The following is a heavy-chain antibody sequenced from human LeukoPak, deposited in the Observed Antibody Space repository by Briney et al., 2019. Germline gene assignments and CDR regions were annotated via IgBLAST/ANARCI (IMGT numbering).Heavy chain of an antibody. CDR3: SRALVVPAAMWYYYYYYGMDV. CDR2: MNPNSGNT. CDR1: GYTFTSYD. V-gene: IGHV1-8*01. J-gene: IGHJ6*02. Sequence: APVKVSCKASGYTFTSYDINWVRQATGQGLEWMGWMNPNSGNTGYAQKFQGRVTMTRNTSISTAYMELSSLRSEDTAVYYCSRALVVPAAMWYYYYYYGMDVWGQGTTVTVSS. D-gene: IGHD2-2*01.